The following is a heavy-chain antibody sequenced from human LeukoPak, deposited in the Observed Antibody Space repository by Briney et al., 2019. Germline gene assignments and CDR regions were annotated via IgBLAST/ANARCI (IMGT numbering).Heavy chain of an antibody. CDR1: GGSISGHY. V-gene: IGHV4-4*09. Sequence: PSETLSLTCTVSGGSISGHYYSWIRQPPGEGLEWIGYIYSSGNTNYNPSLKSRVTISVDTSKDQFSLKLNSVTATDTAVYYCARHGTSGEGGFDIWGPGTMVTVSS. J-gene: IGHJ3*02. CDR3: ARHGTSGEGGFDI. CDR2: IYSSGNT. D-gene: IGHD1-26*01.